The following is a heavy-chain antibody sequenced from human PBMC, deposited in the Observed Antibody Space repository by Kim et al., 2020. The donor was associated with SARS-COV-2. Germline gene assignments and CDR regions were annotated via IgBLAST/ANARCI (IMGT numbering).Heavy chain of an antibody. J-gene: IGHJ4*02. Sequence: GGSLRLSCVASGFTFSGSWMTWVRQAPGKGLEWVANIKDDSNETYYGDSVKGRFTISRDNDNNSLHLYVNSLRVEDTALYFCASDGQGYYDSSGYYDYWGRGTLVTVSS. CDR2: IKDDSNET. CDR3: ASDGQGYYDSSGYYDY. CDR1: GFTFSGSW. V-gene: IGHV3-7*01. D-gene: IGHD3-22*01.